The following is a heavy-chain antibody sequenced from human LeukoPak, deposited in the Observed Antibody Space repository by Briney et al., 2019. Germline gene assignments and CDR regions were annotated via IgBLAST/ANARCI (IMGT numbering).Heavy chain of an antibody. J-gene: IGHJ4*02. CDR3: VSFYETY. CDR1: GNYW. D-gene: IGHD2-2*01. CDR2: INSDGSWT. V-gene: IGHV3-74*01. Sequence: GGSLRLSCAASGNYWMHWVRQAPGKGLVWVSHINSDGSWTSYADSAKGRFTISKDNAKNTVYLQMNNLRTEDTAVYYCVSFYETYWGRGTLVTVSS.